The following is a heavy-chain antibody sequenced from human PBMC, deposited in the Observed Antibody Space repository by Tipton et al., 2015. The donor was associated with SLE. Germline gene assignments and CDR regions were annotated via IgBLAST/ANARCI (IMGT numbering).Heavy chain of an antibody. J-gene: IGHJ6*03. CDR1: GYSFTSYW. Sequence: RLVQSGAEVKKPGESLRISCKGSGYSFTSYWISWVRQMPGKGLEWMGIFYPGDSDTRYSPSFQGQVTISADKSISTAYLQWSSLKASDTAMYYCARHEVMGVAAAGHYYYYMHVWGKGTTVTVSS. D-gene: IGHD6-13*01. V-gene: IGHV5-51*01. CDR3: ARHEVMGVAAAGHYYYYMHV. CDR2: FYPGDSDT.